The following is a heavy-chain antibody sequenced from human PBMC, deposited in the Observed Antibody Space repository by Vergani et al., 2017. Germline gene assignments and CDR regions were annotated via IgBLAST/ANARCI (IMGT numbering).Heavy chain of an antibody. CDR1: GGSISSSSYY. Sequence: QLQLQESGPGLVKPSETLSLTCTVSGGSISSSSYYWGWIRQPPGKWLEWIGSIYYSGSTYYNPSLKSRVTISVDTSKNQFSLKLSSVTAADTAVYYCASPDSSGYLLAFDIWGQGTMVTVSS. D-gene: IGHD3-22*01. J-gene: IGHJ3*02. V-gene: IGHV4-39*01. CDR3: ASPDSSGYLLAFDI. CDR2: IYYSGST.